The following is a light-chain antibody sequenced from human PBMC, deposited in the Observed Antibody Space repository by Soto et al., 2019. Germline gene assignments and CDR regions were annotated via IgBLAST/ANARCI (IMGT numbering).Light chain of an antibody. J-gene: IGKJ5*01. CDR3: QQYNSYSIS. V-gene: IGKV1-5*01. CDR2: DAS. CDR1: QSIGSW. Sequence: DIQMTQSPSTLSASVGDRVTITYRASQSIGSWLSWYQQISGRAPNLMIYDASSVQSGVASRFSGSGCGKEFTLTISGLQADDVATYYCQQYNSYSISFGQGTRLEIK.